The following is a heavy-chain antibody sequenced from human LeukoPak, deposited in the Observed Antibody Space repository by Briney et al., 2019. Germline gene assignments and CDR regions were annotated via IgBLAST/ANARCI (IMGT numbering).Heavy chain of an antibody. Sequence: ASVKVSCKASGYTFTTYDINWARQATGQGLEWMGWMSPDSGNTGYAQKFQGRVTMTRSTSISTAYMELSSLRSEDTAVYYCARAYSSGLIDYWGQGTLVTVSS. CDR2: MSPDSGNT. D-gene: IGHD6-19*01. CDR3: ARAYSSGLIDY. J-gene: IGHJ4*02. CDR1: GYTFTTYD. V-gene: IGHV1-8*01.